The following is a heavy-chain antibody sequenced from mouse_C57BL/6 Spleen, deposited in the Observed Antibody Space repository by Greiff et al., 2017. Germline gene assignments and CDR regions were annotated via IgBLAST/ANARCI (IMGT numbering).Heavy chain of an antibody. D-gene: IGHD1-1*01. V-gene: IGHV1-72*01. Sequence: QVQLQQPGAELVKPGASVKLSCTASGYTFPRYWMPWVPQRPGRGLEWLGRIDPNSGGTKYNAKFQSKAPRTVAKPSSTAYMQLSSLTSEDSAVEYCAPQLLRSPCADWGQGTLVTGSA. CDR3: APQLLRSPCAD. CDR1: GYTFPRYW. CDR2: IDPNSGGT. J-gene: IGHJ3*01.